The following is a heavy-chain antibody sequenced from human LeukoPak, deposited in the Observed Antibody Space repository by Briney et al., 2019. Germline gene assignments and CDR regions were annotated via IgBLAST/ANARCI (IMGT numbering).Heavy chain of an antibody. D-gene: IGHD3-9*01. V-gene: IGHV5-51*01. J-gene: IGHJ4*02. CDR2: IYPGDSDT. CDR1: GYSFTSYW. Sequence: GASLKISCKGSGYSFTSYWIGCVRQMPGKGLEWMGIIYPGDSDTRYSPSFQGHATTSADKYISTAYLLWSNLKASDTAMYFCARQRNYDILAGDYGMDYWGQGTLVTVSS. CDR3: ARQRNYDILAGDYGMDY.